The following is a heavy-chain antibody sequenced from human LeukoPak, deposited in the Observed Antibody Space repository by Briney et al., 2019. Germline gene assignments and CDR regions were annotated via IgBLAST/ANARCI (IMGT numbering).Heavy chain of an antibody. CDR2: ISSRDNHI. D-gene: IGHD6-13*01. Sequence: KTGGSLRLSCAASGFTFSNYDMSWVRQAPGKGLEVVSSISSRDNHIHYADSVKGRFIISRDNAKNSLYMEMNSLRDEDTAVYYCARGPRYSFYWGQGTLVSVSS. CDR1: GFTFSNYD. CDR3: ARGPRYSFY. J-gene: IGHJ4*02. V-gene: IGHV3-21*04.